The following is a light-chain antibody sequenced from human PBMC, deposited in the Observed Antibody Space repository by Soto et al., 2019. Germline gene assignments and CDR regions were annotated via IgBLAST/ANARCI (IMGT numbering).Light chain of an antibody. CDR2: GAS. V-gene: IGKV3-20*01. Sequence: IVLTQSPGPLSLSPGEGATLSCRASQSISRLYLSWYQQKPGQPPRLLIYGASTRATGIPDRFSGSGSGTDFTLTISRLEPEDFAVYYCQQYGSSPPTFGQGTKVDIK. CDR3: QQYGSSPPT. CDR1: QSISRLY. J-gene: IGKJ1*01.